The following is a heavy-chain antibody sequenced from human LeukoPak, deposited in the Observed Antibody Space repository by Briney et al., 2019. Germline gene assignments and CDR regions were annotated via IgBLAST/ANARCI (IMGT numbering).Heavy chain of an antibody. CDR1: GFTFSSYA. V-gene: IGHV3-23*01. J-gene: IGHJ4*02. CDR2: ISGSGGST. D-gene: IGHD2-2*01. CDR3: AKAPLYQLLFSDY. Sequence: PGGSLRLSCAASGFTFSSYAMSWVRQAPGKGLEWVSAISGSGGSTYYADSVKGRFTISRDNSKDTLYLQMNSLRAEDTAVYYCAKAPLYQLLFSDYWGQGTLVTVSS.